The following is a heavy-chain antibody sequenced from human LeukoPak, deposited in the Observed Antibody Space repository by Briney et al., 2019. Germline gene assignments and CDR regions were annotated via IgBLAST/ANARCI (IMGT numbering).Heavy chain of an antibody. J-gene: IGHJ4*02. CDR3: ARAPVLMVYAEYYFDY. CDR1: GGSISSSSYY. D-gene: IGHD2-8*01. V-gene: IGHV4-39*07. CDR2: IYYSGST. Sequence: PSETLSLTCTVSGGSISSSSYYWGWIRQPPGKGLEWIGSIYYSGSTYYNPSLKSRVTISVDTSKNQFSLKLSSVTAADTAVYYCARAPVLMVYAEYYFDYWGQGTLVTVSS.